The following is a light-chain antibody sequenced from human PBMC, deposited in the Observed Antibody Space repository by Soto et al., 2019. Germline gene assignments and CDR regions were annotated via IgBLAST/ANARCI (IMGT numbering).Light chain of an antibody. Sequence: DIVMTQSPATLSVSPGESATLSCRASQSITNNLAWYQQKPGQAPRLLIYGGSTRATGFPARFSGSGSGTEFTLTISSLQSEDFAVYYCQQYNNWPPTWTFGQGTKVDIK. CDR3: QQYNNWPPTWT. CDR1: QSITNN. V-gene: IGKV3-15*01. CDR2: GGS. J-gene: IGKJ1*01.